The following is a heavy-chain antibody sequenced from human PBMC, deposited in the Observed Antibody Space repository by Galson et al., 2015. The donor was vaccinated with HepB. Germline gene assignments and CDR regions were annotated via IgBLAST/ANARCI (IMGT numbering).Heavy chain of an antibody. D-gene: IGHD3-9*01. J-gene: IGHJ6*02. V-gene: IGHV3-49*03. CDR3: TRVPRTVTWGLRYFDWWSHYYYGMDV. CDR1: GFTFGDYA. CDR2: IRSKAYGGTT. Sequence: SLRLSCAASGFTFGDYAMSWFRQAPGKGLEWVGFIRSKAYGGTTEYAASVKGRFTISRDDSKSIAYLQMNSLKTEDTAVYYCTRVPRTVTWGLRYFDWWSHYYYGMDVWGQGTTVTVSS.